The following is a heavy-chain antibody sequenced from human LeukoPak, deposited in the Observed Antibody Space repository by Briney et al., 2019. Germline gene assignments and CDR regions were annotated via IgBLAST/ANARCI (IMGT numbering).Heavy chain of an antibody. CDR2: INHSGST. D-gene: IGHD3-10*01. CDR1: GGSFSGYY. CDR3: ARGSGYYYYGMDV. V-gene: IGHV4-34*01. Sequence: SETLSLTCAVYGGSFSGYYWSWIRQPPGKGLEWIGEINHSGSTNYNPSLKSRVTISVDTSKNQFSLKLSSVTAADTAVYYCARGSGYYYYGMDVWGQGTTVTVSS. J-gene: IGHJ6*02.